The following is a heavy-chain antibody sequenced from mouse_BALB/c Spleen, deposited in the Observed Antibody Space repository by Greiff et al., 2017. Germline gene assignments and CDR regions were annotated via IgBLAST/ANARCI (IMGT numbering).Heavy chain of an antibody. CDR1: GFTFTDYY. CDR3: ARDRGWLLHYAMDY. J-gene: IGHJ4*01. D-gene: IGHD2-3*01. CDR2: IRNKANGYTT. Sequence: EVQRVESGGGLVQPGGSLRLSCATSGFTFTDYYMSWVRQPPGKALEWLGFIRNKANGYTTEYSASVKGRFTISRDNSQSILYLQMNTLRAEDSATYYCARDRGWLLHYAMDYWGQGTSVTVSS. V-gene: IGHV7-3*02.